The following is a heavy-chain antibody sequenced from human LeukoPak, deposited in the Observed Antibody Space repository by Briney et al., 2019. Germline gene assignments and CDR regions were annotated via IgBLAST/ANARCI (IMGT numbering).Heavy chain of an antibody. Sequence: PSETLSLTCTVSGGSISSYYWSWIRQPPGKGLEWIGYIYYSGSTNYNPSLKSRVTISVDTSKNQFSLKLSSVTAADTAVYYCARAPATDALDIWGQGTMVTVSS. CDR1: GGSISSYY. D-gene: IGHD1-14*01. CDR3: ARAPATDALDI. V-gene: IGHV4-59*01. CDR2: IYYSGST. J-gene: IGHJ3*02.